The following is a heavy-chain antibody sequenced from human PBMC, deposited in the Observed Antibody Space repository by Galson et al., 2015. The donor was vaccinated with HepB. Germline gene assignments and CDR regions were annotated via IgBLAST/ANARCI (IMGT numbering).Heavy chain of an antibody. D-gene: IGHD2-2*01. CDR3: ARARYDTSAPDH. CDR2: ISGYNVNT. V-gene: IGHV1-18*01. J-gene: IGHJ5*02. Sequence: SVKVSCKASGYSFTQYGISWVRQAPGHGLEWLGWISGYNVNTNYAQNLQGRVTMTIDTSTTTVYVELRSLRSDDTAVYYCARARYDTSAPDHWGQGTLVTVSS. CDR1: GYSFTQYG.